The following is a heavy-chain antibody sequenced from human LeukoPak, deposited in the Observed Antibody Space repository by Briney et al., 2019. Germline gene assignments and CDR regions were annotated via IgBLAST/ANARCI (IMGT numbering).Heavy chain of an antibody. V-gene: IGHV3-7*01. J-gene: IGHJ4*02. Sequence: GGSLRLSCAASGFTLSTYWMTWVRQAPGKGLEWVANIKQDGSEKYYVDSVKDRFTISRDNAKKLLYLQMNSLRVEDTAVCYCARDRGSSGRLGRFDNWGQGTLVIVSP. CDR2: IKQDGSEK. CDR3: ARDRGSSGRLGRFDN. CDR1: GFTLSTYW. D-gene: IGHD6-19*01.